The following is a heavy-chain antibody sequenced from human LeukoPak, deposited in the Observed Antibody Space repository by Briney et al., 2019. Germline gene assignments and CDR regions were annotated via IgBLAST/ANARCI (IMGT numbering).Heavy chain of an antibody. J-gene: IGHJ4*02. CDR2: MNPNSGNT. D-gene: IGHD3-22*01. CDR3: ARVWVVTPYYFDY. CDR1: GYTFTSYG. V-gene: IGHV1-8*02. Sequence: ASVKVSCKASGYTFTSYGTSWVRQAPGQGLEWMGWMNPNSGNTGYAQKFQGRVTMTRNTSISTAYMELSSLRSEDTAVYYCARVWVVTPYYFDYWGQGTLVTVSS.